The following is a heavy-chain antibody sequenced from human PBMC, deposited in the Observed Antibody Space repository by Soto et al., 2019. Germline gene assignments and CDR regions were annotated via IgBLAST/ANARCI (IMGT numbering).Heavy chain of an antibody. CDR1: GGTFSSYT. Sequence: QVQLVQSGAEVKKPGSSVKVSCKASGGTFSSYTISWVRQAPGQGLEWMGRIIPILGIANYAQKFQGRVTITADKSPRTAYMELSSLRSEDTAVYYCGRVGIAVAGTGGWFDPWGQGTLVTVSS. CDR3: GRVGIAVAGTGGWFDP. CDR2: IIPILGIA. D-gene: IGHD6-19*01. V-gene: IGHV1-69*02. J-gene: IGHJ5*02.